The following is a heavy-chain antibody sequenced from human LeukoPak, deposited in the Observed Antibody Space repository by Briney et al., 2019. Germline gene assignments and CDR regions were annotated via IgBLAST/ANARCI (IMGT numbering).Heavy chain of an antibody. CDR1: GFTFSDYW. CDR2: IKQDGSEK. V-gene: IGHV3-7*01. J-gene: IGHJ4*02. Sequence: GGSLRLSCAASGFTFSDYWMTWVRQAPGKGLKWVAHIKQDGSEKYYGDSVKGRFTISRDNAKNLVYLQMNSLGAEDTAVYYCARGWNYAFRFDYWGQGTLVTVSS. D-gene: IGHD1-7*01. CDR3: ARGWNYAFRFDY.